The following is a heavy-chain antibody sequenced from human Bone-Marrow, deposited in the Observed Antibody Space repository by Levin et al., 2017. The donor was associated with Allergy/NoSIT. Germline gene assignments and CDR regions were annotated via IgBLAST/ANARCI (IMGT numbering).Heavy chain of an antibody. J-gene: IGHJ5*02. D-gene: IGHD1-26*01. Sequence: AGESLKISCKASGYTFTSYYIHWVRQAPGQGLEWMGVINPSAGSTSYAQKFQGRVTMTRDTSTSTVYMDLSSLRSEDTAVYYCARGWELYSGTYYNWFDPWGQGTLVTVSS. CDR1: GYTFTSYY. CDR3: ARGWELYSGTYYNWFDP. CDR2: INPSAGST. V-gene: IGHV1-46*01.